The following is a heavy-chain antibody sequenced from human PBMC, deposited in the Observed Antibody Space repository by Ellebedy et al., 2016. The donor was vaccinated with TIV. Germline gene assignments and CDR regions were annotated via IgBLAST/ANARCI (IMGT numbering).Heavy chain of an antibody. CDR2: ISGDSSYV. D-gene: IGHD3-9*01. V-gene: IGHV3-21*01. Sequence: GGSLRLSXAVSAPTFSTLSMNWVRQAPGKGLEWVSSISGDSSYVYYADSLKGRFTISRDNAKNLVYLQINSLRAEDTGVYYCARLLFSSDDFWGQGTLVTVSS. J-gene: IGHJ4*02. CDR3: ARLLFSSDDF. CDR1: APTFSTLS.